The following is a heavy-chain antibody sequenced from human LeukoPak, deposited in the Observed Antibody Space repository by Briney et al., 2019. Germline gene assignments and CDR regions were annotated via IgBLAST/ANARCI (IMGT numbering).Heavy chain of an antibody. D-gene: IGHD6-19*01. CDR3: ARDRRIAVAGTRYYYYGMDV. CDR2: IYYSGST. V-gene: IGHV4-61*01. CDR1: GGSVSSGSYY. J-gene: IGHJ6*04. Sequence: SETLSLTCTVSGGSVSSGSYYWSCIRQPPGKGLEWIGYIYYSGSTNYNPSLKSRVTISVDTSKNQFSLKLSSVTAADTAVYYCARDRRIAVAGTRYYYYGMDVWGKGTTVTVSS.